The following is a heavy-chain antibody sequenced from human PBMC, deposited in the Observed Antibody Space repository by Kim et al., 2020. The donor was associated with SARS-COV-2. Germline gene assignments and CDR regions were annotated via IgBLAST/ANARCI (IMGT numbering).Heavy chain of an antibody. V-gene: IGHV3-21*01. D-gene: IGHD3-3*01. CDR2: ISSSSSYI. J-gene: IGHJ3*02. CDR1: GFTFSSYS. Sequence: GGSLRLSCAASGFTFSSYSMNWVRQAPGKGLEWVSSISSSSSYIYYADSVKGRFTISRDNAKNSLYLQMNSLRAEDTAVYYCAREGKRYYDFWSGYYDAFDIWGQGTMVTVSS. CDR3: AREGKRYYDFWSGYYDAFDI.